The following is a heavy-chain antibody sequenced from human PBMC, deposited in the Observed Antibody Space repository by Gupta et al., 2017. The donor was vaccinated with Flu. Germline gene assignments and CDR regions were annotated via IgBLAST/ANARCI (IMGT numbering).Heavy chain of an antibody. CDR2: IWYDGSNK. V-gene: IGHV3-33*01. CDR3: ARDPLSGSPHKYFQH. D-gene: IGHD6-25*01. Sequence: QAPGKGLEWVAVIWYDGSNKYYADSVKGRFTISRDNSKNTLYLQMNSLRAEDTAVYYCARDPLSGSPHKYFQHWGQGTLVTVSS. J-gene: IGHJ1*01.